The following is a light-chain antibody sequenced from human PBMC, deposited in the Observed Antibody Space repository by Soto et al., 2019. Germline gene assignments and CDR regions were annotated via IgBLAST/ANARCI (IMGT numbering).Light chain of an antibody. CDR3: QQSYNAPRT. J-gene: IGKJ1*01. CDR2: AAS. CDR1: QSISSY. V-gene: IGKV1-39*01. Sequence: DIQMTQSPSSLSASVGDRVTITCRASQSISSYLNWYQQKPGKAPKLLIYAASSLQSGVPSRFSGSGSGTEFSLTISSLQPEDFAAYYCQQSYNAPRTFGQGTKV.